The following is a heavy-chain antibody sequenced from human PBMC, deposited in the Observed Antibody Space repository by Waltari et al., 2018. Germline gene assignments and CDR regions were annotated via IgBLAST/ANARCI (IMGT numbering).Heavy chain of an antibody. CDR3: ARDQADIAVAGTDYYYGMDV. Sequence: QVQLVESGGGVVQPGRSLRLSCAASGFTFSSYGMHWVRQAPGKGLEGVAVIWYDGSNKYYADSVKGRFTISRDNSKNTLYLQMNSLRAEDTAVYYCARDQADIAVAGTDYYYGMDVWGQGTTVTVSS. V-gene: IGHV3-33*01. CDR2: IWYDGSNK. D-gene: IGHD6-19*01. CDR1: GFTFSSYG. J-gene: IGHJ6*02.